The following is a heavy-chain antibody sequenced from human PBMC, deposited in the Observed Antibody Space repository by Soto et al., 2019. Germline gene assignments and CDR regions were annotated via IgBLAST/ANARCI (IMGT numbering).Heavy chain of an antibody. CDR1: GFTFSSYA. Sequence: GGSLRLSCAASGFTFSSYAMSWVRQAPGKGLEWVSAISGSGGSTYYADSVKGRFTISRDNSKKTLYLQMNSLRAEDTAVYYCAGSAYYDFWSGYLIFDYWGQGTLVTVSS. CDR2: ISGSGGST. V-gene: IGHV3-23*01. J-gene: IGHJ4*02. D-gene: IGHD3-3*01. CDR3: AGSAYYDFWSGYLIFDY.